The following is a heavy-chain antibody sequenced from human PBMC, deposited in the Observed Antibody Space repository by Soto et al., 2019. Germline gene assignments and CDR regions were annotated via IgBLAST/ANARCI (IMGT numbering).Heavy chain of an antibody. CDR1: GVSIGSNYY. D-gene: IGHD6-19*01. J-gene: IGHJ4*02. CDR2: MSHIGSV. CDR3: ARSLGWYAIDS. V-gene: IGHV4-4*02. Sequence: QVLLQESGPGLVQPSGTLSLSCVVSGVSIGSNYYWGWVRQPPGKGLEWLGDMSHIGSVNYNPSLTIRVTISMDKSQKQFSLKLNSVTAADTAVSYCARSLGWYAIDSWGQGTLVIVSS.